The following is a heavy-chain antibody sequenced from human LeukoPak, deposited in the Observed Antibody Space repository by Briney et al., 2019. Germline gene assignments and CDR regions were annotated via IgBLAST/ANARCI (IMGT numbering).Heavy chain of an antibody. V-gene: IGHV3-74*01. CDR2: INSDGSST. CDR1: GFTFSSSW. Sequence: GGSLRLSCAVSGFTFSSSWMHWVRQAPGKGLVWVSRINSDGSSTNYADSVKGRFTISRDNAQNTLYLQMNSLRAEDTAVYYCAREGRGGYYGFDYWGQGTLVTVSS. D-gene: IGHD3-3*01. CDR3: AREGRGGYYGFDY. J-gene: IGHJ4*02.